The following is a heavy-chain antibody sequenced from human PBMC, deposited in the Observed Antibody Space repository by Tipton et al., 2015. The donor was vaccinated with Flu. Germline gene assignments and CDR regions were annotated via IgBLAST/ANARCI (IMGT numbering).Heavy chain of an antibody. CDR1: GGSISSSSYY. Sequence: TLSLTCTVSGGSISSSSYYWGWIRQPPGKGLEWIGSIYYSGSTYYNPSLKSRVTISVGTSKNQFSLKLSSVTAADTAVYYCARDLREGRITIFGVVTQFDPWGQGTLVTVSS. CDR2: IYYSGST. CDR3: ARDLREGRITIFGVVTQFDP. J-gene: IGHJ5*02. D-gene: IGHD3-3*01. V-gene: IGHV4-39*07.